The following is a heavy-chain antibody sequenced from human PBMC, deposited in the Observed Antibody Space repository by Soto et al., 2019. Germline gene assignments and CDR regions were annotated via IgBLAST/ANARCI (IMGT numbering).Heavy chain of an antibody. CDR1: GGTFSSYV. D-gene: IGHD3-10*01. V-gene: IGHV1-69*01. CDR3: ARVLGAAPFPRWFYP. J-gene: IGHJ5*02. Sequence: VQLVQSGAEVKKPGSSVKVSCKASGGTFSSYVISWVRQAPGQGLEWMGGIIPMFGTGNYAQKFQGRATITADESTTTCYTELGSLRSEDTAVYYCARVLGAAPFPRWFYPWGQGTLVTVSS. CDR2: IIPMFGTG.